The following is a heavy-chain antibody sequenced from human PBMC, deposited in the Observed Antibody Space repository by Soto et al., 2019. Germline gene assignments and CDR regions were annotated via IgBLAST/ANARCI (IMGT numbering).Heavy chain of an antibody. D-gene: IGHD3-10*01. Sequence: TCAVCGETVWITVFSWCWISQPPGKGLEWIGSIHNSGSTYFNPSLKSRVTISVDTSKNQFSLKLSSVTAADTAVYFCTRRIRWYYYGTARYSDTLFASWGQRTPVTVS. J-gene: IGHJ4*02. CDR1: GETVWITVFS. V-gene: IGHV4-39*01. CDR3: TRRIRWYYYGTARYSDTLFAS. CDR2: IHNSGST.